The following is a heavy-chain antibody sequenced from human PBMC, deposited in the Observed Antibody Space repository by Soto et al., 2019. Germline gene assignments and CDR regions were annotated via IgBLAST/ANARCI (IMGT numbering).Heavy chain of an antibody. D-gene: IGHD1-26*01. CDR2: INPNSGGT. V-gene: IGHV1-2*04. Sequence: QVQLVQSGAEVKKPGASVKVSCKASGYTFTGYYMHWVRQAPGQGLEWMGWINPNSGGTNYAQKFQGWVTMTRDTSISTAYMELRRLRSDDTAVYYCARGSRSGSDPHHHGMGVWGQGTTVTVSS. CDR1: GYTFTGYY. CDR3: ARGSRSGSDPHHHGMGV. J-gene: IGHJ6*02.